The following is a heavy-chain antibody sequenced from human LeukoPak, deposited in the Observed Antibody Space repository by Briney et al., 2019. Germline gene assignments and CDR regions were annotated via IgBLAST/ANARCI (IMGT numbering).Heavy chain of an antibody. CDR3: ARASYSSSSGYYYYYYMDV. D-gene: IGHD6-6*01. Sequence: SETLSLTCTVSGGSISSSSYYWGWIRQPPGKGLEWIGSIYYSGSTYYNPSLKSRVTISVDTSKNQFSLKLSSVTAADTAVYYCARASYSSSSGYYYYYYMDVWGKGTTVTVSS. CDR2: IYYSGST. J-gene: IGHJ6*03. V-gene: IGHV4-39*01. CDR1: GGSISSSSYY.